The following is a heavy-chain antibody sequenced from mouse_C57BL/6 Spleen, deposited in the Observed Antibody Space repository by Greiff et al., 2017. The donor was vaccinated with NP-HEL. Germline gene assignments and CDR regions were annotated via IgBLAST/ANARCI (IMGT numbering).Heavy chain of an antibody. CDR2: IYPGNSDT. CDR1: GYTFTSYW. V-gene: IGHV1-5*01. Sequence: EVQLQQSGPVLARPGASVKMSCKTSGYTFTSYWMHWVKQRPGQGLEWIGAIYPGNSDTSYNQKFKGKATLTAVTSASTAYMELSSLTNEDSAVYYCNWEFAYWGQGTLVTVSA. D-gene: IGHD4-1*01. J-gene: IGHJ3*01. CDR3: NWEFAY.